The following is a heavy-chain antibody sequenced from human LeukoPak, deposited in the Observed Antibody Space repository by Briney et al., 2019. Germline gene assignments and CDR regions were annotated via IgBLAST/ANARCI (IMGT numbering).Heavy chain of an antibody. CDR1: GGSLSGYY. CDR3: ARAPSLYYFDS. V-gene: IGHV4-34*01. CDR2: INHSGIT. Sequence: SETLSLTCGVHGGSLSGYYWSWIRQSPGEGLEWIGEINHSGITNSAPSLKSRVTMSVDTSKNQFSLDLKSVTAADTAIYYCARAPSLYYFDSWGQGTLVTVSS. J-gene: IGHJ4*02. D-gene: IGHD2/OR15-2a*01.